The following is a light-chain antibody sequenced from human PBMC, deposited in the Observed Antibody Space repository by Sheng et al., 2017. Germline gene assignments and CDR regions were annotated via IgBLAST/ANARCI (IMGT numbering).Light chain of an antibody. Sequence: DIQMTQSPSSLSAAVGDRITITCRASQTIGKYLNWYQQKLGKAPKLLIYAASSLQSGVPSRFSGSGYGTDFTLTISSLQPEDFATYYCQQSYGSPRTFGQGRSWRSN. CDR2: AAS. CDR3: QQSYGSPRT. J-gene: IGKJ2*01. V-gene: IGKV1-39*01. CDR1: QTIGKY.